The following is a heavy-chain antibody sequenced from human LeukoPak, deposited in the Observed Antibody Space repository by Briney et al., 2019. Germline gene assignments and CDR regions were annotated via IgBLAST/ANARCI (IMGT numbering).Heavy chain of an antibody. J-gene: IGHJ4*02. CDR3: VSFYETY. CDR1: GNYW. Sequence: GGSLRLSCAASGNYWMHWVRQAPGKGLVWVSHINSDGSWTSYADSVRGRFTISKDNAKNTVYLQMNSLRAEDTAVYYCVSFYETYWGRGTLVTVSS. V-gene: IGHV3-74*01. D-gene: IGHD2/OR15-2a*01. CDR2: INSDGSWT.